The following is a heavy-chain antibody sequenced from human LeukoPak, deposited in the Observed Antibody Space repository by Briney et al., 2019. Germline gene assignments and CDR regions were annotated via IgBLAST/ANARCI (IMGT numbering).Heavy chain of an antibody. V-gene: IGHV5-51*01. CDR2: IYPGDSET. Sequence: GESLKISCRGSGYRFTNYRIAWVRQMPGKGLEWMGIIYPGDSETTYSPSFQGQATISADKPINTAYLQWSSLKTSDTAMYYCARLDEDFYYDGSGYYFWGQGTLVTVSS. CDR3: ARLDEDFYYDGSGYYF. CDR1: GYRFTNYR. J-gene: IGHJ4*02. D-gene: IGHD3-22*01.